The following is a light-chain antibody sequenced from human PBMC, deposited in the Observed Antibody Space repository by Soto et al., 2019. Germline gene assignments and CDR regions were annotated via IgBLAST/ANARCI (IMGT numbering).Light chain of an antibody. CDR1: SGHSSYI. J-gene: IGLJ3*02. V-gene: IGLV4-60*02. Sequence: QLVLTQSSSASASLGSSVNLTCTLTSGHSSYIIAWHQQQPGEAPRYLMKVEGSGSYNKGSGVPDRFSGSSSGTDRYLTISNLQFEDEADYYCETWDSNIWVFGGGTKVTVL. CDR3: ETWDSNIWV. CDR2: VEGSGSY.